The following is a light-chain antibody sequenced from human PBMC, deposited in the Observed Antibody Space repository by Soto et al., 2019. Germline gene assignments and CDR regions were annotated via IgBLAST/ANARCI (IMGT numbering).Light chain of an antibody. CDR2: GES. CDR1: QSLGSN. J-gene: IGKJ4*01. V-gene: IGKV3-15*01. Sequence: EIVMTQSPATLSVSPGERVTLSCRASQSLGSNLAWYQQKPGQTPRLLIYGESTRATGIPDRFTCSGSGTEFTLTISSLQSEDFAVYYCQQYNDWPLTIGGGTKVEIK. CDR3: QQYNDWPLT.